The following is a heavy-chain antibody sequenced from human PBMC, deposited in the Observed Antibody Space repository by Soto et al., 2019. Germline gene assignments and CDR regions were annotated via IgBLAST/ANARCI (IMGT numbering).Heavy chain of an antibody. CDR2: ITYSGNT. D-gene: IGHD1-26*01. Sequence: QVQLQESGPGLVKPSQTLSLTCTVSGGSLNNASDNWTWIRQPPGKGLEYIGYITYSGNTFYNSSLKSRIQMSVDTSKYQFSLRLPSVTAADTAVYYCARDRPHLHESTVRIDSWGQGMLVAVSS. V-gene: IGHV4-30-4*01. CDR1: GGSLNNASDN. CDR3: ARDRPHLHESTVRIDS. J-gene: IGHJ4*02.